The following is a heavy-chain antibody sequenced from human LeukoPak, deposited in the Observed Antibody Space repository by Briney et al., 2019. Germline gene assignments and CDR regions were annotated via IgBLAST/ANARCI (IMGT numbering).Heavy chain of an antibody. J-gene: IGHJ4*02. CDR3: ARNYYYDSSGYYYLGY. CDR1: GFTFSSYS. D-gene: IGHD3-22*01. Sequence: PGGSLRLSCAASGFTFSSYSMSWVRQAPGKGLEWVSSISSSSSYIYYADSVKGRFTISRDNSKNTLYLQMNSLRAEDTAVYYCARNYYYDSSGYYYLGYWGQGTLVTVSS. CDR2: ISSSSSYI. V-gene: IGHV3-21*01.